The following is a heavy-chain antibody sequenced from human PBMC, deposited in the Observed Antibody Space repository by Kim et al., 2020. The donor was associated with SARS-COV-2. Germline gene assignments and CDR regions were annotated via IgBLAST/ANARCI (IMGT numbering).Heavy chain of an antibody. CDR1: GFTFSSYS. Sequence: GGSLRLSCAASGFTFSSYSMNWVRQAPGKGLEWVSSISSSSSYIYYADSVKGRFTISRDNAKNSLYLQMNSLRAEDTAVYYCARGPGDIAAAIKRWNYYYGMDVWGQGTTVTVSS. V-gene: IGHV3-21*01. CDR3: ARGPGDIAAAIKRWNYYYGMDV. J-gene: IGHJ6*02. CDR2: ISSSSSYI. D-gene: IGHD6-13*01.